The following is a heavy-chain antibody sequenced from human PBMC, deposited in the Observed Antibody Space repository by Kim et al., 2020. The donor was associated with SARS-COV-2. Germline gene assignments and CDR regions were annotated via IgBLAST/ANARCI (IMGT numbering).Heavy chain of an antibody. CDR2: VYFSGST. CDR1: GDSVSRSSHY. D-gene: IGHD6-19*01. Sequence: SETLSLTCTVSGDSVSRSSHYWGWIRQPPGKGLEWIGSVYFSGSTYYNPSLKSRVTISVDTSENQFSLKLSSVTAADTAGYYCASEDSRGWYLGAVDIWG. J-gene: IGHJ3*02. V-gene: IGHV4-39*01. CDR3: ASEDSRGWYLGAVDI.